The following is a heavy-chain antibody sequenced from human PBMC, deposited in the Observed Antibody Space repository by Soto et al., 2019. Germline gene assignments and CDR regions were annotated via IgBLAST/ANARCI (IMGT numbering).Heavy chain of an antibody. CDR3: TRGLDRAKLGY. J-gene: IGHJ4*02. CDR2: IHYSGSI. V-gene: IGHV4-31*03. CDR1: DGSNDSGSYY. D-gene: IGHD1-26*01. Sequence: PSETLSLTCTVSDGSNDSGSYYRRWVRQSPGKGLEWIGSIHYSGSIYYSPSLRSRLTMSADTSKNQFSLKLSSVTVADTAVYYCTRGLDRAKLGYWGQG.